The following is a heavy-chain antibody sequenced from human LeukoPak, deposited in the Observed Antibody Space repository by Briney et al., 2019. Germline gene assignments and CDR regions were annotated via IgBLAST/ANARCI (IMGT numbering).Heavy chain of an antibody. J-gene: IGHJ5*02. D-gene: IGHD3-10*01. CDR3: ARARLLWFGESINWFDP. CDR1: GGSISSYY. V-gene: IGHV4-59*08. CDR2: IYYSGST. Sequence: ASETLSLTCTVSGGSISSYYWSWIWQPPGKGLEWIGYIYYSGSTNYNPSLKSRVTISVDTSKNQFSLKLSSVTAADTAVYYCARARLLWFGESINWFDPWGQGTLVTVSS.